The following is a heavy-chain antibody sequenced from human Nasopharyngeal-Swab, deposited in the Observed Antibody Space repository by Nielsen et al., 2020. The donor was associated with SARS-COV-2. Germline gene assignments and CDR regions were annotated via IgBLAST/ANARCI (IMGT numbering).Heavy chain of an antibody. D-gene: IGHD6-13*01. CDR1: GFTFSYYW. CDR3: TREAAAGYY. V-gene: IGHV3-7*01. CDR2: IGQDGSET. J-gene: IGHJ4*02. Sequence: GGSLRLSCKASGFTFSYYWMAWVRQAPGKGLAWLANIGQDGSETYSVDSVKGRFTILRDNARNSLYLEMNNLRVEDTAVYYCTREAAAGYYWGQGTLVTVSS.